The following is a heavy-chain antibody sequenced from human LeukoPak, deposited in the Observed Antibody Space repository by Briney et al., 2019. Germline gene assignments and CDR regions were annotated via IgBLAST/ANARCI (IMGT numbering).Heavy chain of an antibody. J-gene: IGHJ6*02. CDR3: AGSYRSASISNGMDV. CDR1: GGSISSGAFY. Sequence: PSETLSLTCTVSGGSISSGAFYWSWIRQYPGKGLEWIGYTYYSGSTYYNPSLRSRVTISVDTSKNQFSLKLSSVTAADTAVYYCAGSYRSASISNGMDVWGQGTTVTVSS. CDR2: TYYSGST. V-gene: IGHV4-31*03. D-gene: IGHD6-6*01.